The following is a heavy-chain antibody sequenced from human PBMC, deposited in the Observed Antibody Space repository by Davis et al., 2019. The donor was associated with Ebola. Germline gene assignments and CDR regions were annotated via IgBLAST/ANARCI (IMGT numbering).Heavy chain of an antibody. CDR1: GFTFDDYA. J-gene: IGHJ6*02. V-gene: IGHV3-9*01. CDR2: ISWNSGSI. Sequence: SLKISCAASGFTFDDYAMHWVRQAPGKGLEWVSGISWNSGSIGYADSVKGRFTISRDNAKNSLYLQMNSLRAEDTALYYCARVRHYGMDVWGQGTTVTVSS. CDR3: ARVRHYGMDV.